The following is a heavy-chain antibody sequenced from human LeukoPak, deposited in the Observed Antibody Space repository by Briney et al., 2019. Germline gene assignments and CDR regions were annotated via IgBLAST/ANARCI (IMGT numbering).Heavy chain of an antibody. CDR1: GFTFSSYG. D-gene: IGHD3-9*01. J-gene: IGHJ6*02. V-gene: IGHV3-30*18. Sequence: GGSPRLSCAASGFTFSSYGMHWVRQAPGKGLEWVAVISYDGSNKYYADSVKGRFTISRDNSKNTLYLQMNSLRAEDTAVYYCAKETHYDISPAKTRPKPTGMDVWGQGTTVTVSS. CDR3: AKETHYDISPAKTRPKPTGMDV. CDR2: ISYDGSNK.